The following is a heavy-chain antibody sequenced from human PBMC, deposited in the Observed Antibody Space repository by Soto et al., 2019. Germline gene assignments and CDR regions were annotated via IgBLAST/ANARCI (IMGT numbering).Heavy chain of an antibody. D-gene: IGHD6-6*01. CDR2: ISYDGSNK. CDR1: GFTFSSYA. CDR3: ARDGWQLGIYYFDY. Sequence: GGSLRLSCAASGFTFSSYAMHWVRQAPGKGLEWVAVISYDGSNKYYADSAKGRFTISRDNSKNTLYLQMNSLRAEDTAVYYCARDGWQLGIYYFDYWGQGTLVTVSS. J-gene: IGHJ4*02. V-gene: IGHV3-30-3*01.